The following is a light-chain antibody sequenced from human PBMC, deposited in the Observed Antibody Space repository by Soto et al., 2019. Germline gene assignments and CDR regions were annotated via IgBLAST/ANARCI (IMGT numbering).Light chain of an antibody. V-gene: IGLV2-14*03. Sequence: QSVLTQPASVSGSPGQSITISCTGTSSDVGGYSYVSWYQQHPGDAPKLMIFHVTNRPSGVSDRFSGSKSGNTASLTISGLQAEDEADYYCSSYTSSTAYTFGTGTKVTVL. CDR1: SSDVGGYSY. J-gene: IGLJ1*01. CDR3: SSYTSSTAYT. CDR2: HVT.